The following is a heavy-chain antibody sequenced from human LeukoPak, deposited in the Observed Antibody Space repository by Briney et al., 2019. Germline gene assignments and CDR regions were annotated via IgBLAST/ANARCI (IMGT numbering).Heavy chain of an antibody. CDR3: AREGPPGYYFDY. CDR2: ISAYNGNT. J-gene: IGHJ4*02. CDR1: GYTFTNNG. V-gene: IGHV1-18*01. Sequence: ASVKVSCKASGYTFTNNGISWVRQAPGQGLEWMGWISAYNGNTNYAQKLQGTVTMTTDTSTSTAYMELRSLRSDDTAVYYCAREGPPGYYFDYWGPGTLVTVSS.